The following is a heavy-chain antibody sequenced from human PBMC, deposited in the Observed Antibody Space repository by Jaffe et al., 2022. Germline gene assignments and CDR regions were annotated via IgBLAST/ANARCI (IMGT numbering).Heavy chain of an antibody. CDR2: ISSSSSYI. CDR3: ARDEPQTTIFGGGTTDY. V-gene: IGHV3-21*01. J-gene: IGHJ4*02. Sequence: EVQLVESGGGLVKPGGSLRLSCAASGFTFSSYSMNWVRQAPGKGLEWVSSISSSSSYIYYADSVKGRFTISRDNAKNSLYLQMNSLRAEDTAVYYCARDEPQTTIFGGGTTDYWGQGTLVTVSS. D-gene: IGHD3-3*01. CDR1: GFTFSSYS.